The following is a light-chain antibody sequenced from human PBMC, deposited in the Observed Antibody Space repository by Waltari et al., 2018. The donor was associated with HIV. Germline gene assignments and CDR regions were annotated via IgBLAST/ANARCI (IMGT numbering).Light chain of an antibody. CDR3: QQYGSVPRT. CDR1: QSVNSKY. Sequence: EIVLTQSPGTLSLSPGERATLSCRASQSVNSKYLAWYQQKPGRAPSLLIFGASSRATGIPDRFRGSGSGTDFTLTISRLEPEDFAVYYCQQYGSVPRTFGQGTKVEIK. J-gene: IGKJ2*01. CDR2: GAS. V-gene: IGKV3-20*01.